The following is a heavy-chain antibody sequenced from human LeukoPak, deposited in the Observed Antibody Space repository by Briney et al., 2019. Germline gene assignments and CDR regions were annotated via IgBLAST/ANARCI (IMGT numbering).Heavy chain of an antibody. CDR3: ARQTFRGVI. J-gene: IGHJ4*02. V-gene: IGHV4-39*01. Sequence: PSEALSLTCTVSGGSISSSSYYWGWIRQPPGKGLEWIGSIYYSGSAYYNPSLKSRVTISVDTSKNQFSLKLSSVTAADTAVYYCARQTFRGVIWGQGTPVTVSS. D-gene: IGHD3-16*01. CDR1: GGSISSSSYY. CDR2: IYYSGSA.